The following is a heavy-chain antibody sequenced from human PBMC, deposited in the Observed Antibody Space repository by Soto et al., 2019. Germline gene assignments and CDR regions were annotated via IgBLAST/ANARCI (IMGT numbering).Heavy chain of an antibody. CDR3: ARATYYYERKFDY. V-gene: IGHV4-61*03. CDR2: ISNSGST. D-gene: IGHD3-22*01. Sequence: QVQLRESGPGLVKPSETLSLTCTVAGGSVSRDSYYCSWIRQPPGKGLEWIGYISNSGSTKYNPSLESRVTISIDTSKNHLSLKMSSVTAADTAVYYCARATYYYERKFDYWGQGTLVTVSS. CDR1: GGSVSRDSYY. J-gene: IGHJ4*02.